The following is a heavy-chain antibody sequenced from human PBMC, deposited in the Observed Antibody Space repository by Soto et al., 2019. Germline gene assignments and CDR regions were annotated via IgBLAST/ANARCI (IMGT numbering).Heavy chain of an antibody. D-gene: IGHD7-27*01. CDR1: GGSISNHY. J-gene: IGHJ4*02. Sequence: QVQLQESGPGLVKPSETLSLTCTVSGGSISNHYWSWIRQPPGKGLEWIGYIYYNGNTNYNPPLKSRVTMSVDTSQNQSSLKLSSVTAADTAVYYWTRANWYSEYWGQGTLVTVSS. CDR2: IYYNGNT. V-gene: IGHV4-59*11. CDR3: TRANWYSEY.